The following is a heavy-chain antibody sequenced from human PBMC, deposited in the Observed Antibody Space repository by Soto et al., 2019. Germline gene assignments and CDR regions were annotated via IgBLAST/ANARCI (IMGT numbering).Heavy chain of an antibody. J-gene: IGHJ4*02. CDR2: INGYNGNT. CDR3: ARGSSPEDFDF. CDR1: GYTFSNYG. D-gene: IGHD6-13*01. V-gene: IGHV1-18*01. Sequence: ASVKVSCKTSGYTFSNYGVNWVRQAPGQGLEWMGWINGYNGNTNYAQRLQDRVTMTTDTSTSTAYMELRSLRSDDTAVFYCARGSSPEDFDFWGQGTLVTVSS.